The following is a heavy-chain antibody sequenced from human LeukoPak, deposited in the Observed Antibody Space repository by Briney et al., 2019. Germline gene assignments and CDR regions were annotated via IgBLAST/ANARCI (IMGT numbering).Heavy chain of an antibody. V-gene: IGHV4-34*01. Sequence: RASETLSLTCAVYGGSFSGYYWSWIRQPPGKGLEWIGEINHSGSTNYNPSLKSRVTISVDTSKNQFSLKLSSVTPADTAVYYCARVNTIVRGVKADYMDVWGKGTTVTVSS. CDR1: GGSFSGYY. J-gene: IGHJ6*03. CDR3: ARVNTIVRGVKADYMDV. CDR2: INHSGST. D-gene: IGHD3-10*01.